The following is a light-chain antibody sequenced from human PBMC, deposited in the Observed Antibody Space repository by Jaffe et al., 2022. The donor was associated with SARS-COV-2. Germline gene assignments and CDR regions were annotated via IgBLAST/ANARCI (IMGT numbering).Light chain of an antibody. V-gene: IGLV3-1*01. CDR1: KLGDKF. CDR3: QAWDSSTAI. J-gene: IGLJ1*01. Sequence: SYELTQPPSVSVSPGQTASITCSGDKLGDKFACWYQQKPGQSPVLVIYQDIKRPSGIPERFSGSNSGNTATLTISGTQAIDEADYYCQAWDSSTAIFGTGTKVTVL. CDR2: QDI.